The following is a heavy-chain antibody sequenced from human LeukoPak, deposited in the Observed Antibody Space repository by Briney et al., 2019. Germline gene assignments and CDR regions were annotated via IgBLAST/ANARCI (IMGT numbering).Heavy chain of an antibody. CDR3: ARDGPTVGYSYVGAFDI. V-gene: IGHV1-2*02. CDR1: GYTFTGYY. J-gene: IGHJ3*02. Sequence: ASVKVSCKASGYTFTGYYMHWVRQAPGQGLEWMGWINPNSGGTNYAQKFQGRVTMTRDTSIGTAYMELSRLRSDDTAVYYCARDGPTVGYSYVGAFDIWGQGTMVTVSS. D-gene: IGHD5-18*01. CDR2: INPNSGGT.